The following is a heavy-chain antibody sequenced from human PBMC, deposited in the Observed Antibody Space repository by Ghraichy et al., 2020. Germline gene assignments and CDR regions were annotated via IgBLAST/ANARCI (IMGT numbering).Heavy chain of an antibody. Sequence: SETLSLTCTVSGGSISNYYWSWIRQSPGRGLEWIGYVYYSGSTNYNPSLKSRVTMSVDTSNDQFSLELSSVTAADTAVYYCARHSSVWYYFDFWGQGTLVTVSS. V-gene: IGHV4-59*08. CDR2: VYYSGST. CDR3: ARHSSVWYYFDF. J-gene: IGHJ4*02. CDR1: GGSISNYY. D-gene: IGHD2-21*01.